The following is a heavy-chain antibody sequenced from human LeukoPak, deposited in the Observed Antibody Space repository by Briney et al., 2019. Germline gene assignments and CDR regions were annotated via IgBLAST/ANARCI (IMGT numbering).Heavy chain of an antibody. D-gene: IGHD3-3*01. V-gene: IGHV4-4*07. CDR1: GGSISSYY. Sequence: SETLSLTCTVSGGSISSYYWSWIRQPAGKGLEWIGRIYTSGSTNYNPSLKSRVTMSVDTSKNQFSLKLSSVTAADTAVYYCAIDRITIFGVVLDYWGQGTLVTVSS. CDR2: IYTSGST. CDR3: AIDRITIFGVVLDY. J-gene: IGHJ4*02.